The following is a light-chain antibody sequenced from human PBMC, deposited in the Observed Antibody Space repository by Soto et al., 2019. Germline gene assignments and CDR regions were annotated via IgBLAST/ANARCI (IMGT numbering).Light chain of an antibody. CDR3: SSYAGSNNFV. J-gene: IGLJ1*01. CDR1: SSDVGYYDY. Sequence: HSAVTQPRSACGLPGQSVTISCTGTSSDVGYYDYVSWYQQQPGKAPKLVIYEVTKRPSGVPDRVSDSKSGNTASLTVSGLRAEDEADYYCSSYAGSNNFVFGSGTKVTVL. V-gene: IGLV2-8*01. CDR2: EVT.